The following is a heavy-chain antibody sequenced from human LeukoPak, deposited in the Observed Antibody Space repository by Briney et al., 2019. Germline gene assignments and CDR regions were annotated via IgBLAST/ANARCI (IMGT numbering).Heavy chain of an antibody. CDR3: ARQQLQLWYD. V-gene: IGHV3-48*03. J-gene: IGHJ4*02. CDR2: ISSRAGTT. Sequence: GGSLRLSCAASGFTFSSYEMNWVRQAPGKGLEWVSYISSRAGTTYYADSVKGRLTISRDNAKNSLYLQMNSLRAEDTAVYYCARQQLQLWYDWGQGTLVTVSS. CDR1: GFTFSSYE. D-gene: IGHD5-18*01.